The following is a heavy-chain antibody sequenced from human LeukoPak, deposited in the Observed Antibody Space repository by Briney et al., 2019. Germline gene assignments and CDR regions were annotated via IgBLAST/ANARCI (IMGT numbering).Heavy chain of an antibody. CDR3: ARDRDYYYDSSGYSFDY. J-gene: IGHJ4*02. V-gene: IGHV1-69*05. CDR1: GGTFSSSA. D-gene: IGHD3-22*01. CDR2: IIPIFGTA. Sequence: SVKVSCKASGGTFSSSAISWVRQAPGQGLEWMGGIIPIFGTANYAQKFQGRVTITTDESTSTAYMELSSLRSEDTAVYYCARDRDYYYDSSGYSFDYWGQGTLVTVSS.